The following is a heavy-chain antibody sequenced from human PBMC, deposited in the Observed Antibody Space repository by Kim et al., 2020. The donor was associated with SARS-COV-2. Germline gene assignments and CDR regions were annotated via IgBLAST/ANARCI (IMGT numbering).Heavy chain of an antibody. V-gene: IGHV3-30*15. Sequence: KYYADSVKGRFTISRDNSKNTVYLQMSSLRVDDMGVYYCARDSLHDFGMDVWGQGTAVTVSS. CDR3: ARDSLHDFGMDV. CDR2: K. J-gene: IGHJ6*02. D-gene: IGHD3-3*01.